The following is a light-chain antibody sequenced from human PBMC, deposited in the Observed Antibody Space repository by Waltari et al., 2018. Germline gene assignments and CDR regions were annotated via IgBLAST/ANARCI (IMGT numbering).Light chain of an antibody. J-gene: IGKJ2*01. CDR2: KAS. Sequence: TQSPGTLSLSPGERATLSCRASQSINNWLAWYQHKPGKAPKFLIYKASSLQSGVPSRFSGSGFGTEFTLTISNLQPDDVATYYCQQYKTYWSFGQGTKLEIK. V-gene: IGKV1-5*03. CDR3: QQYKTYWS. CDR1: QSINNW.